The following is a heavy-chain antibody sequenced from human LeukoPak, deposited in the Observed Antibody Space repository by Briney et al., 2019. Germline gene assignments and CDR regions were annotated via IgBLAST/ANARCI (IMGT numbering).Heavy chain of an antibody. D-gene: IGHD1-26*01. CDR2: IYPGDSDT. CDR1: GYSFTSYW. Sequence: GESLKISCKGSGYSFTSYWIAWVRQMPGKGLEWMGIIYPGDSDTRYRPSFQGQVTISADKSISTAYLQWSSLKASDTAMYYCARLGIVGATSGGPDYWGQGTLVTVSS. J-gene: IGHJ4*02. V-gene: IGHV5-51*01. CDR3: ARLGIVGATSGGPDY.